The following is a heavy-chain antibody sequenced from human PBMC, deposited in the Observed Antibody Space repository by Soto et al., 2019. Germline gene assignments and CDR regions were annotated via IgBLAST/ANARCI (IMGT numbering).Heavy chain of an antibody. Sequence: PETQSLTCAVYGGSFRFYYWNWLRQPPGKGLEWIGEINHSGSTNYNPSLKSRVTISVDTSKNQFSLKLSSVTAADTAVYYCASSDYGDLIDAFDIWGQGTMVTVSS. J-gene: IGHJ3*02. CDR3: ASSDYGDLIDAFDI. CDR2: INHSGST. D-gene: IGHD4-17*01. V-gene: IGHV4-34*01. CDR1: GGSFRFYY.